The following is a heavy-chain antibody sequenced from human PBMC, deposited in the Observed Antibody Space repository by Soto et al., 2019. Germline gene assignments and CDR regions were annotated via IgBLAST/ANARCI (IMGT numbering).Heavy chain of an antibody. CDR1: GGSISSSSYY. CDR2: IYYSGST. Sequence: PSETVALTCTVSGGSISSSSYYWGWIRQPPGKGLEWIGSIYYSGSTYYNPSLKSRVTISVDTSKNQFSLKLSSVTAADTAVYYCASSPYSSSSAFDYWGQGT. D-gene: IGHD6-6*01. J-gene: IGHJ4*02. V-gene: IGHV4-39*01. CDR3: ASSPYSSSSAFDY.